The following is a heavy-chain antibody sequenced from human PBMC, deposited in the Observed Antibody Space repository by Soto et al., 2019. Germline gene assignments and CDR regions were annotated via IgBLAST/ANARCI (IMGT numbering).Heavy chain of an antibody. Sequence: SETLSLTCTVSGGSISSYYWSWIRQPPGKGLEWIGYIDYSGSTNYNPSLKSRVTISVDTSKNQFSLKLSSVTAADTAVYYCARGNYGTPFDYWGQGTLVTVSS. CDR3: ARGNYGTPFDY. CDR2: IDYSGST. J-gene: IGHJ4*02. D-gene: IGHD3-10*01. V-gene: IGHV4-59*01. CDR1: GGSISSYY.